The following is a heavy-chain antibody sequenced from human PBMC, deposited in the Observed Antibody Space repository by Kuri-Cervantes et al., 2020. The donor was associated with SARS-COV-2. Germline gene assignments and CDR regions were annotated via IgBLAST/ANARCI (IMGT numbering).Heavy chain of an antibody. V-gene: IGHV1-24*01. D-gene: IGHD5-12*01. J-gene: IGHJ6*03. CDR2: FDPEDGET. CDR1: GYTLTELS. Sequence: ASVKVSCKVSGYTLTELSMHWVRQAPGKGLEWMGGFDPEDGETIYAQKFQGRVTMTEDTSTDTAYMELSSLRSEDTAVYYCARAFPHPRFHPVKVATIEDYYYYMDVWGKGTTVTVSS. CDR3: ARAFPHPRFHPVKVATIEDYYYYMDV.